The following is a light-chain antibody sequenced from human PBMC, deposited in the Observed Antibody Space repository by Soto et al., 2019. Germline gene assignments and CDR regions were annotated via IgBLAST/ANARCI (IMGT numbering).Light chain of an antibody. Sequence: QSALTQPRSVSGSPGQSVTISCTGTSSDVGGYNYVSWYQQHPGKAPKLMIYDVNRRPSGVPDRLSGSKSGNTASLTISGLQAEDEADYYCAGWDDSLIYVFGAGTKVTVL. V-gene: IGLV2-11*01. CDR3: AGWDDSLIYV. CDR2: DVN. J-gene: IGLJ1*01. CDR1: SSDVGGYNY.